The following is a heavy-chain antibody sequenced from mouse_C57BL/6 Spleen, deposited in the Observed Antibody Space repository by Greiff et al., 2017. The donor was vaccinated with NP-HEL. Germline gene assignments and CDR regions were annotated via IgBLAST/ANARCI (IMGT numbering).Heavy chain of an antibody. D-gene: IGHD1-1*01. CDR2: INPNNGGT. Sequence: EVQLQQSGPELVKPGASVKISCKASGYTFTDYYMNWVKQSHGKSLEWIGDINPNNGGTSYNQKFKGKATLTVDKSSSTAYMELRSLTSEDSAVYYCARGGPLTTVVAYYYAMDYWGQGTSVTVSS. CDR3: ARGGPLTTVVAYYYAMDY. CDR1: GYTFTDYY. J-gene: IGHJ4*01. V-gene: IGHV1-26*01.